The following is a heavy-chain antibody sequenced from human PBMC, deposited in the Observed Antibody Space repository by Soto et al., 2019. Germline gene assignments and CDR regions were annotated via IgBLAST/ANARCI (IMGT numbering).Heavy chain of an antibody. D-gene: IGHD4-4*01. CDR3: AKDMDYSVFNWFDP. J-gene: IGHJ5*02. CDR2: ISYDGSNK. Sequence: GGSLRLSCAASGFTFSSYGMHWVRQAPGKGLEWVAVISYDGSNKYYADSVKGRFTISRDNSKNTLYLQMNSLRAEDTAVYYCAKDMDYSVFNWFDPWGQGTLVTVSS. CDR1: GFTFSSYG. V-gene: IGHV3-30*18.